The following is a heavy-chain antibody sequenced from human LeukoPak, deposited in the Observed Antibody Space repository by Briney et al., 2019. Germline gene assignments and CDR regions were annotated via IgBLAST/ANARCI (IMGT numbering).Heavy chain of an antibody. J-gene: IGHJ4*02. Sequence: QPGGSLRLSCAASGFTFSSYAMSWVRQAPGKGLEWLSYISSSGTTIYYADSMKGRFTISRDNAKNSLYLQMNSLEAEDTAVYYCARDARFSIWPIDYWGQGTLVTVSS. CDR1: GFTFSSYA. CDR2: ISSSGTTI. CDR3: ARDARFSIWPIDY. D-gene: IGHD3-16*01. V-gene: IGHV3-48*03.